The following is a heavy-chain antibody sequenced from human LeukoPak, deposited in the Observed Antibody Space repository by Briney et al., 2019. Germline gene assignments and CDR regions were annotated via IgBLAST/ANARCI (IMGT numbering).Heavy chain of an antibody. CDR2: IYHSGST. Sequence: KASETLSLTCSVSGGFNTHYYWTWIRQPPGKEQEWIGYIYHSGSTKYNPSLKSRVTISVDTSKNHFSLKLSSVTAADTAVYYCARGQWLPVFDFWGQGTLVTVSS. D-gene: IGHD3-22*01. CDR3: ARGQWLPVFDF. V-gene: IGHV4-59*01. CDR1: GGFNTHYY. J-gene: IGHJ4*02.